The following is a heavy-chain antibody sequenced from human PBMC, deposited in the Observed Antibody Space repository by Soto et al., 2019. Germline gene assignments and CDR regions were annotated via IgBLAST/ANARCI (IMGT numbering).Heavy chain of an antibody. Sequence: NPSETLSLTCTVSGGSISSGGYYWSWIRQHPGKGLEWIGYIYYSGSTYYNPSLKSRVTISVDTSKNQFSLKLSSVTAADTAVYYCARDQSASFDPWGQGTLVTVSS. CDR1: GGSISSGGYY. V-gene: IGHV4-31*03. CDR3: ARDQSASFDP. J-gene: IGHJ5*02. CDR2: IYYSGST.